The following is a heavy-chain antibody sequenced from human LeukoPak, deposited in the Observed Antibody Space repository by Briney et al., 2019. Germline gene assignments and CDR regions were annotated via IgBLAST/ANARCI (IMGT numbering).Heavy chain of an antibody. J-gene: IGHJ5*02. Sequence: SETLSLTCTLSGGSVSVGDYYWRWVRQPRGKGLGWIGYIYYSGSTSYNPSLKSRFTISVDTTKNPFSLKLSSLTAAGTAVYYCVRLPSRPMGPSGRVVWFVPSGQGTLVTVS. CDR3: VRLPSRPMGPSGRVVWFVP. D-gene: IGHD2-15*01. CDR2: IYYSGST. V-gene: IGHV4-30-4*01. CDR1: GGSVSVGDYY.